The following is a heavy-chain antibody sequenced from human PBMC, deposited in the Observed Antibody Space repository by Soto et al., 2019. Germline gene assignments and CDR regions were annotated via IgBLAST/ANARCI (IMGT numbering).Heavy chain of an antibody. V-gene: IGHV1-18*01. J-gene: IGHJ3*02. CDR2: ISAYNGNT. CDR1: GYTFTSYG. D-gene: IGHD3-22*01. CDR3: ARTAPPQSSGYVPYAFDI. Sequence: QVQLVQSGAEVKKPGASVKVSCKASGYTFTSYGISWVRQALGQGLEWMGWISAYNGNTNYAQKLQGRVTMTTDTSTSTAYMELRSLRSDDTAVYYCARTAPPQSSGYVPYAFDIWGQGTMVTVSS.